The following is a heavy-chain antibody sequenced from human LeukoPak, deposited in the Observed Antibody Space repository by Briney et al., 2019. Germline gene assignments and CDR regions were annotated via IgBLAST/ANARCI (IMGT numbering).Heavy chain of an antibody. V-gene: IGHV3-23*01. D-gene: IGHD6-6*01. CDR1: GFTFSSYA. CDR2: ISGSVGST. Sequence: AGGSLRLSCAASGFTFSSYAMNWVRQAPGKGLEWVSGISGSVGSTYYADSVKGRFTISRDNSKNTLYLQMNSLRAEDTAVYYCAKPPGYSISSRCDYWGQGTLVTVSS. J-gene: IGHJ4*02. CDR3: AKPPGYSISSRCDY.